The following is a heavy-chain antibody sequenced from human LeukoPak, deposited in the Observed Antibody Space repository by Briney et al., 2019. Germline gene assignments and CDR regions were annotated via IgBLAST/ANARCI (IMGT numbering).Heavy chain of an antibody. D-gene: IGHD3-22*01. CDR3: AKAGGRVVITFFDY. V-gene: IGHV3-66*01. CDR2: IYSGGST. CDR1: GFTVSSNY. Sequence: PGGSLRLSCAASGFTVSSNYMSWVRQAPGKGLEWVSVIYSGGSTYYADSVKGRFTISRDNSKNTLYLQMNSLRAEDTAVYYCAKAGGRVVITFFDYWGQGTLVTVSS. J-gene: IGHJ4*02.